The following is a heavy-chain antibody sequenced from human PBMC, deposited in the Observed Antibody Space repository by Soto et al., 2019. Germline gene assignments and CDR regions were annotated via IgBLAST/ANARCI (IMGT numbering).Heavy chain of an antibody. J-gene: IGHJ4*02. Sequence: EVQLVESGGGLVQPGGSLRLSCAASGYIFSTYWMSWVRQAPGKGLEWVANIKYDGSEKYYVDSVKGRFTISRDNAKSSLYLQTNRLRAEDTAVYYCAVLIASAGAYWGQGTLVTVSS. CDR3: AVLIASAGAY. V-gene: IGHV3-7*01. CDR1: GYIFSTYW. CDR2: IKYDGSEK. D-gene: IGHD3-16*01.